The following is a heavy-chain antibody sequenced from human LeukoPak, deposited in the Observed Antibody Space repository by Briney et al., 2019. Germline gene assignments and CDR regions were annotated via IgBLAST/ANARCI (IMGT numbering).Heavy chain of an antibody. CDR2: IFSGGGT. CDR1: GLTVSNNY. Sequence: PGGSLRLSCVVSGLTVSNNYMTWVRQAPGKGLEWVSLIFSGGGTYYADSVKGRFTISRDSSKNTLYLQMNSLRAEDTALYYCAREPGAAAGNLWSWGQGTLVTVSS. CDR3: AREPGAAAGNLWS. J-gene: IGHJ5*02. V-gene: IGHV3-66*01. D-gene: IGHD6-25*01.